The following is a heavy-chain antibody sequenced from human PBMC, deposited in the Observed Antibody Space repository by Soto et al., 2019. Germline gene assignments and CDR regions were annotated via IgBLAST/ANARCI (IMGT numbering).Heavy chain of an antibody. V-gene: IGHV4-30-4*01. Sequence: QVQLQESGPGLVKPSQTLSLTCTVSGGSISSGDYYWSWIRQPPGKGLEWIGYIYYSGSTYYNPALNSRVTISVDTSKNQFSLKLSSVTAADTAVYYWARAQGSGFLVSWGQGTLVTVSS. CDR3: ARAQGSGFLVS. CDR1: GGSISSGDYY. J-gene: IGHJ4*02. D-gene: IGHD3-10*01. CDR2: IYYSGST.